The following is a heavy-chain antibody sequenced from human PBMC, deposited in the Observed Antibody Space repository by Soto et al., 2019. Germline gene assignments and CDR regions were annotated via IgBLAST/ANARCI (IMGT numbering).Heavy chain of an antibody. J-gene: IGHJ4*02. D-gene: IGHD2-15*01. CDR1: GFTFSNYA. V-gene: IGHV3-23*01. CDR3: AKAQEASGNVNSYLDY. CDR2: ITGSGDVS. Sequence: GGSLRLSCTTSGFTFSNYAMSWVRQAPGKGLEGVSVITGSGDVSYVTDRFKGRFTVSRDNSKNTLFLEMSSLRADDTAVYFCAKAQEASGNVNSYLDYWGQEIRVTVP.